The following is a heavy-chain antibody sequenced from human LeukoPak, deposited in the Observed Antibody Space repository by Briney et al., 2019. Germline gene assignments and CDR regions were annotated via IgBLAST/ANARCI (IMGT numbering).Heavy chain of an antibody. CDR1: GFTFSSYA. V-gene: IGHV3-64D*09. Sequence: GGSLRLSCSASGFTFSSYAMHWVRQAPGKGLEYVSAISSNGGSTYYADSVKGRFAISRDNSKNTLYLQMSSLRAEDTAVYYCVKDFGDCSGGSCYRFFDYWGQGTLVTVSS. CDR2: ISSNGGST. J-gene: IGHJ4*02. D-gene: IGHD2-15*01. CDR3: VKDFGDCSGGSCYRFFDY.